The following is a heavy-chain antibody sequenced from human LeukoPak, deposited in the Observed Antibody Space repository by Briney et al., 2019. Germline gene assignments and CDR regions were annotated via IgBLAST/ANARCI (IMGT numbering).Heavy chain of an antibody. CDR3: ASAWQLDEYDAFDI. V-gene: IGHV3-21*01. Sequence: PGGSLRLSCAATGFTFSIYSMNWVRQAPGKGLEWVSSISSSSSYKYYAGSVKGRFTISRDNAKNSLYLQMNSLRAEDTAFYYCASAWQLDEYDAFDIWGQGTMVTVSS. J-gene: IGHJ3*02. CDR1: GFTFSIYS. D-gene: IGHD6-13*01. CDR2: ISSSSSYK.